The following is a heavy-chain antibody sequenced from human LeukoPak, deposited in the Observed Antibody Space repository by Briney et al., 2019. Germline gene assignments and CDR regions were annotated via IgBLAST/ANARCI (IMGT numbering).Heavy chain of an antibody. CDR1: GGSISSYY. D-gene: IGHD3-22*01. CDR3: ARGGDSSGYYYALDAFDI. CDR2: IYYSGST. J-gene: IGHJ3*02. Sequence: SETLSLTCTVSGGSISSYYWSWIRQPPGKGLEWIGYIYYSGSTNYNPSLKSRVTISVDTSKNQFSLKLSSVTAADTAVYYCARGGDSSGYYYALDAFDIWGQGTMVTVSS. V-gene: IGHV4-59*08.